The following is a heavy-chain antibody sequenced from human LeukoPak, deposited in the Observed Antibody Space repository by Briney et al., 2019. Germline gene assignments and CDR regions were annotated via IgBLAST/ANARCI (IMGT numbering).Heavy chain of an antibody. Sequence: GGSLRLSCEASGFVFRKHLMTWVRQAPGKGLEWVANIKEDGSETNYIDSVKGRFTISRDNAGNTVYLQMDSLRAEDTAVYYCAELGITMIGGVWGKGTTVTISS. CDR1: GFVFRKHL. CDR2: IKEDGSET. D-gene: IGHD3-10*02. J-gene: IGHJ6*04. V-gene: IGHV3-7*01. CDR3: AELGITMIGGV.